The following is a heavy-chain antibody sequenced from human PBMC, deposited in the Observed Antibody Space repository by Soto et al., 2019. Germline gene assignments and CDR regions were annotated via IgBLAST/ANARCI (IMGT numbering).Heavy chain of an antibody. Sequence: EVQLVESGGGLVQPGGSLRLSCAASGFTLSDYYMDWVRQAPEKGLEWVARTRNRANSYTTEYAASVKGRFTISRDDSHNSVYLQMNSLKTEDTAVYYCARGVSTNWRYLDYWGQGTLVTVSS. V-gene: IGHV3-72*01. CDR3: ARGVSTNWRYLDY. J-gene: IGHJ4*02. D-gene: IGHD2-2*01. CDR1: GFTLSDYY. CDR2: TRNRANSYTT.